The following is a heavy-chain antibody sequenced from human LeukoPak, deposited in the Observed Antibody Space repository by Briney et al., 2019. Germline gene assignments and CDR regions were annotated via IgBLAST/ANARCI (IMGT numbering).Heavy chain of an antibody. Sequence: GGSLRLSCAASGFTFSSYAMHWVRQAPGKGLEWVAVISYDGSNKYYADSVKGRFTISRDNSKNPLYLQMNSLRAEDTAVYYCARGPGGATGEAFDIWGRGTMVTVSS. J-gene: IGHJ3*02. CDR2: ISYDGSNK. D-gene: IGHD3-10*01. CDR3: ARGPGGATGEAFDI. V-gene: IGHV3-30*14. CDR1: GFTFSSYA.